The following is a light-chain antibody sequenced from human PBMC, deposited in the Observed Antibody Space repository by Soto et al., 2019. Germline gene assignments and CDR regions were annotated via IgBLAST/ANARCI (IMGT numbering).Light chain of an antibody. J-gene: IGKJ3*01. CDR3: QQYGSSPRFT. CDR1: QSVRSSY. Sequence: EIVLTQSPGTLSLSPGERATLACRASQSVRSSYLAWYQQKPGQAPRLLIYGASTRATGIPDRFSGSGSGTDFTLTISRLVPEDFAVYYCQQYGSSPRFTFGPGTKVDIK. V-gene: IGKV3-20*01. CDR2: GAS.